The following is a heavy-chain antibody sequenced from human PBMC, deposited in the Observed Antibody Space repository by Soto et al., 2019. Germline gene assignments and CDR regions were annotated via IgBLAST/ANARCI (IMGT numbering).Heavy chain of an antibody. CDR1: GYTFTGYY. CDR2: INPNSGGT. Sequence: ASVKVSCKASGYTFTGYYMHWVRQAPGQGLEWMGWINPNSGGTNYAQKFQGWVTMTRDTSISTAYMELSRLRSDDTAVYYRARFSAGCSSGWSWNYYYGMDVWGQGTTVTVSS. V-gene: IGHV1-2*04. J-gene: IGHJ6*02. CDR3: ARFSAGCSSGWSWNYYYGMDV. D-gene: IGHD6-19*01.